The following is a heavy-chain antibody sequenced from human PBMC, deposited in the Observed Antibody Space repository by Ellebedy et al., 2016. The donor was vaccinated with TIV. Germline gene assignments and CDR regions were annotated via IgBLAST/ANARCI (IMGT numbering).Heavy chain of an antibody. D-gene: IGHD5-18*01. J-gene: IGHJ4*02. CDR3: ASHVDTSMSY. Sequence: GESLKISXAASGFTFSSYWMHWVRQAPGKGLEWVANIKPDGSEKYYVDSVKGRFTVSRDNAKNSLYLQMNSLRAEDTALYYCASHVDTSMSYWGQGTLVTVSS. V-gene: IGHV3-7*01. CDR2: IKPDGSEK. CDR1: GFTFSSYW.